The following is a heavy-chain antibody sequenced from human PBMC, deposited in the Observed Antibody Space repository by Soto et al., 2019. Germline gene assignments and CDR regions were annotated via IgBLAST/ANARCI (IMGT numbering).Heavy chain of an antibody. D-gene: IGHD2-21*02. CDR3: AKDKVPVVVTAPFDY. V-gene: IGHV4-30-4*02. Sequence: SETLSLTCTVSGGSISSGDYYWSWVRQPPGKGLEWIGYIYYSGSTYYNPSLKSRVTISVDTSKNRFSLRAEDTAVYYCAKDKVPVVVTAPFDYWGQGTLVTVSS. CDR2: IYYSGST. CDR1: GGSISSGDYY. J-gene: IGHJ4*02.